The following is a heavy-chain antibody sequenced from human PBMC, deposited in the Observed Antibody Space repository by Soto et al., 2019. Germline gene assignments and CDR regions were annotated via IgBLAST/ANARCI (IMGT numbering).Heavy chain of an antibody. Sequence: VGSLRLSCAASGFTFSSYGMHWVRQAPGKGLEWVAVIWYDGSNKYYADSVKGRFTISRDNSKNTLYLQMNSLRAEDTAVYYCARDPRYSSSFGYYYYGMDVWGQGTTVTVSS. CDR1: GFTFSSYG. CDR2: IWYDGSNK. V-gene: IGHV3-33*01. D-gene: IGHD6-6*01. J-gene: IGHJ6*02. CDR3: ARDPRYSSSFGYYYYGMDV.